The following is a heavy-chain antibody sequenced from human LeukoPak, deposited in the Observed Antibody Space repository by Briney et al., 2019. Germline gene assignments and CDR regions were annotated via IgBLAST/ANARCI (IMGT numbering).Heavy chain of an antibody. CDR2: IKQDGSEK. CDR1: GFTFSNHW. V-gene: IGHV3-7*05. J-gene: IGHJ4*02. Sequence: PGGSLRLSCAASGFTFSNHWMSWVRQAPGKGLEWVANIKQDGSEKYYADSVKGRFTISRDNAKSSLYLQLNSLRVEDTAVYHCASTQTFDYWGQGTLVTVPS. CDR3: ASTQTFDY.